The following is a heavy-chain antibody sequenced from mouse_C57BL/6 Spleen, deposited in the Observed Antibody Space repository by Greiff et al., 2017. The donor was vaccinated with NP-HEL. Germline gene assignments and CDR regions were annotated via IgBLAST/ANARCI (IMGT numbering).Heavy chain of an antibody. Sequence: VQLQQPGAELVMPGASVKLSCTASGYTFTSYWMHWVKQGPGQGLEWIGEIDPSDSYTNYNQKFKGKSTLTVDKSSSTTYLQLSSLTSEDSAVYYYARRGVVARYFDVWGTGTTVTVSS. V-gene: IGHV1-69*01. D-gene: IGHD1-1*01. CDR3: ARRGVVARYFDV. CDR1: GYTFTSYW. J-gene: IGHJ1*03. CDR2: IDPSDSYT.